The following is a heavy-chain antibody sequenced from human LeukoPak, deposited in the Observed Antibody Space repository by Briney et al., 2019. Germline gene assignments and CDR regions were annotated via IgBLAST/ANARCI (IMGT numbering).Heavy chain of an antibody. Sequence: GGSLRLSCAASGFTFSFYGMNWVRQAPGKGLEWVSVIYSGGGGGSIYYADSVKGRFTLSRDNSQNTVYLQMNSLRAEDTAVYYCARGAYDWGQGTLVTVSS. V-gene: IGHV3-23*03. CDR1: GFTFSFYG. CDR2: IYSGGGGGSI. D-gene: IGHD2-8*01. CDR3: ARGAYD. J-gene: IGHJ4*02.